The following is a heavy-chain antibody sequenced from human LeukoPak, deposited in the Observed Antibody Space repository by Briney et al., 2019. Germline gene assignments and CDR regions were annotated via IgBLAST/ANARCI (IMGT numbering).Heavy chain of an antibody. CDR1: GYTFTVYY. CDR3: ARVGGPQLGPPRH. Sequence: GASVKVSFKASGYTFTVYYMHWGRQAPGQGLGLMGLMNPNSGGTNYAQKFQGRVTMPRDTSISTAYMELSRLRSDATAVYYCARVGGPQLGPPRHWGQGTLVTVSS. D-gene: IGHD6-13*01. J-gene: IGHJ4*02. V-gene: IGHV1-2*02. CDR2: MNPNSGGT.